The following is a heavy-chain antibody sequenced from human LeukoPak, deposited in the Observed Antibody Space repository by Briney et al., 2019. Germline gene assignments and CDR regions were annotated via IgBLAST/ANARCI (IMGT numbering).Heavy chain of an antibody. Sequence: GGSLRLSCTASGFTLGSHDMHWVRQLPGQGLEWVAAVSSGFHAFFADSVQGRFTVSREDARNSLYLQMNSLRAGDTAVYYCVREARGYHYTYFDYWGESTLVTVSS. V-gene: IGHV3-13*01. CDR2: VSSGFHA. CDR3: VREARGYHYTYFDY. CDR1: GFTLGSHD. D-gene: IGHD5-18*01. J-gene: IGHJ4*02.